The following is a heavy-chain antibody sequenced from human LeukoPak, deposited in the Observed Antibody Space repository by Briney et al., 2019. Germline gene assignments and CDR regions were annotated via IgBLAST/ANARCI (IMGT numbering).Heavy chain of an antibody. Sequence: ASVKVSCKASGYTFTSYYMHWVRQAPGQGLEWMGIINPSGGSTSYAQKFQGRVTMTRDMSTSTVYMELSSLRSEDTAVYYCARGASWIQLWSLLDYWGQGTLVTVSS. CDR2: INPSGGST. CDR1: GYTFTSYY. V-gene: IGHV1-46*01. J-gene: IGHJ4*02. CDR3: ARGASWIQLWSLLDY. D-gene: IGHD5-18*01.